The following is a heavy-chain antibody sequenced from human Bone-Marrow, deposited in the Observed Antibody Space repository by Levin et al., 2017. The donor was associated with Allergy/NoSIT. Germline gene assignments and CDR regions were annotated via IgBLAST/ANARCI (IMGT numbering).Heavy chain of an antibody. Sequence: GGSLRLSCAASGFTFSGYTMGWVRQAPGKGLEWVSDINQSGATTYYADSVKGRFTISRDNSRNTLYLQMNSLRADDTAVYYCANAGAASWYHYWGQGTLVTVSS. V-gene: IGHV3-23*01. CDR1: GFTFSGYT. CDR3: ANAGAASWYHY. CDR2: INQSGATT. J-gene: IGHJ4*02. D-gene: IGHD6-13*01.